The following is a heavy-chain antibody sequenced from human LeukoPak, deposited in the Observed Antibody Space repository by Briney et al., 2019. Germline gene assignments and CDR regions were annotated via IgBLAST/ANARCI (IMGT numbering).Heavy chain of an antibody. CDR2: IYYTGSA. CDR1: SGSINNFY. J-gene: IGHJ4*02. Sequence: KASETLSLTCTVSSGSINNFYWSWIRQPPGKGLEWVAYIYYTGSANYNPSLKSRVTISVDASKNQFSLKLSSVTAADTAVYYCARGVATYYYDSSGYYWDYWGQGTLVTVSS. D-gene: IGHD3-22*01. V-gene: IGHV4-59*01. CDR3: ARGVATYYYDSSGYYWDY.